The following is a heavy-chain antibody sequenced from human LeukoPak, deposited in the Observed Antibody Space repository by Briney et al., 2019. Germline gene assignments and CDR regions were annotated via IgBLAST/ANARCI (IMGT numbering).Heavy chain of an antibody. J-gene: IGHJ3*02. CDR2: ISYDGSNK. CDR3: ARGGCSGGSCYNDAFDI. D-gene: IGHD2-15*01. Sequence: TLSLTCTVSGGSISSSSYYWGWIRQAPGKGLEWVAVISYDGSNKYYADSVKGRFTISRDNSKNTLYLQMNSLRAEDTAVYYCARGGCSGGSCYNDAFDIWGQGTMVTVSS. CDR1: GGSISSSS. V-gene: IGHV3-30*03.